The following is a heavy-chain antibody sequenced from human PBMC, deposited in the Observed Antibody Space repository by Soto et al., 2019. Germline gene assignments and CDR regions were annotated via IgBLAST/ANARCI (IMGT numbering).Heavy chain of an antibody. CDR3: ARGSLPIVVVSAAMREYYYYGMDV. Sequence: SQTLSLTCAISGDSVSSNSAAWNWIRQSPSRGLEWLGRTYYRSKWYNDYAVSVKSRITINPDTSKNQFSLQLNSVTPEDTAVYYCARGSLPIVVVSAAMREYYYYGMDVWGQGTTVT. J-gene: IGHJ6*02. CDR2: TYYRSKWYN. V-gene: IGHV6-1*01. CDR1: GDSVSSNSAA. D-gene: IGHD2-2*01.